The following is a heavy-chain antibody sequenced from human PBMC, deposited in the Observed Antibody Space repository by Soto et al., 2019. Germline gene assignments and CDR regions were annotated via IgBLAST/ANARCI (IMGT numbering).Heavy chain of an antibody. V-gene: IGHV1-69*02. CDR2: IVLLLNIA. J-gene: IGHJ4*02. CDR1: GGTFSNDI. CDR3: VKNSPIGSTFSGYDGIDS. D-gene: IGHD5-12*01. Sequence: QVQLVQSGAEVKKPGSSVKVSCESSGGTFSNDIITWVRQAPGQGLEWMGRIVLLLNIANYAQKFQGRVTITADKSTGTAYVELNSLTSEDTAAYYCVKNSPIGSTFSGYDGIDSWGQGTLVTVSS.